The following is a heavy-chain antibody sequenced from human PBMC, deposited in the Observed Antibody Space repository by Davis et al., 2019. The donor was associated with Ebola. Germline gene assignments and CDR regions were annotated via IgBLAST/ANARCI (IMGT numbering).Heavy chain of an antibody. CDR3: AKSFLYCSSTSCYTSYGMDV. CDR2: ISYDGSNK. D-gene: IGHD2-2*02. CDR1: GFTFSSYA. V-gene: IGHV3-30*18. J-gene: IGHJ6*02. Sequence: PGGSLRLSCAASGFTFSSYAMSWVCQAPGKGLEWVAVISYDGSNKYYADSVKGRFTISRDNSKNTLYLQVNSLRAEDTAVYYCAKSFLYCSSTSCYTSYGMDVWGQGTTVTVSS.